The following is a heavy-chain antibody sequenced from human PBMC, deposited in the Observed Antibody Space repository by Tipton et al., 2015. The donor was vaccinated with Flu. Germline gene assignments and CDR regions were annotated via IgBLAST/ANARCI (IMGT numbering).Heavy chain of an antibody. CDR3: AREFDY. V-gene: IGHV4-61*01. CDR2: IDYSGST. J-gene: IGHJ4*02. CDR1: GGSVSSGSYY. Sequence: TLSLTCTVSGGSVSSGSYYWSWIRQPPGKGLEWVGYIDYSGSTNYNPSLKSRLTMSVDTSKNQFSLRLSSVTAADTAVYYCAREFDYWGQGTLVIVSS.